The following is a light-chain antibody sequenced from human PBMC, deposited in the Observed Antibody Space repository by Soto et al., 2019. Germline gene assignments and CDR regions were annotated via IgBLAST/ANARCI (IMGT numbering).Light chain of an antibody. CDR1: QNINRW. CDR3: QQYDCY. J-gene: IGKJ3*01. Sequence: DIQMTQSPSTLAASVGDRVTITCRASQNINRWLAWYQQKPGKAPKGLIYDASSLESGIPSRFSGSRSGTEFTLTITSLQPDDFSIYYCQQYDCYFGPGTKVD. CDR2: DAS. V-gene: IGKV1-5*01.